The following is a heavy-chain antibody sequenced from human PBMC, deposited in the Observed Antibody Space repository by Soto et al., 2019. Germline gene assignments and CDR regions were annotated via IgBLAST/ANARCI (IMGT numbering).Heavy chain of an antibody. D-gene: IGHD3-16*01. V-gene: IGHV1-18*01. CDR2: ISAYNGNT. CDR1: GDTFTNFG. J-gene: IGHJ4*02. CDR3: ARGGTPIYY. Sequence: QVQLVQSGAEVKKPGASVKVSCKASGDTFTNFGISWVRLAPGQGLEWMGWISAYNGNTNYAQNFQGRVNMTTYTATSTAYMELRSLKSDDTAVYYCARGGTPIYYWGQVTRFTFSS.